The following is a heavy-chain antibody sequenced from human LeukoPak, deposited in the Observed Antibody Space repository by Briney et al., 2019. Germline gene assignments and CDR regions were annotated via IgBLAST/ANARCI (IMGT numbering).Heavy chain of an antibody. J-gene: IGHJ3*02. CDR2: IIPILGIA. Sequence: GASVKVSCKASGGTFSSYAISWVRQAPGQGLEWMGRIIPILGIANYAQKFQGRVTITADKSTSTAYMELSSLRSEDTAVYYCARASNYDSSGGGAFDIWGQGTMVTVSS. D-gene: IGHD3-22*01. CDR1: GGTFSSYA. CDR3: ARASNYDSSGGGAFDI. V-gene: IGHV1-69*04.